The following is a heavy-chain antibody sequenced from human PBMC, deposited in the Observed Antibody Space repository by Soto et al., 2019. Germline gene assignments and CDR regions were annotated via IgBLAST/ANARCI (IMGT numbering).Heavy chain of an antibody. CDR2: IVVGSGNT. V-gene: IGHV1-58*01. CDR1: GFTFTSSA. Sequence: ASVKVSCKASGFTFTSSAVQWVRQARGQRLEWIGWIVVGSGNTNYAQKFQERVTITRDMSTSTAYMELSSLRSEDTAVYYCAADPMVRGALDAFDIWGQGTMVTVSS. CDR3: AADPMVRGALDAFDI. J-gene: IGHJ3*02. D-gene: IGHD3-10*01.